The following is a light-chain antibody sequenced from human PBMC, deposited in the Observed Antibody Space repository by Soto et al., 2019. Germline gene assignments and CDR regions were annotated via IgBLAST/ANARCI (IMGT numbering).Light chain of an antibody. CDR2: GAS. CDR3: LQDYHLPIT. V-gene: IGKV3D-7*01. J-gene: IGKJ5*01. CDR1: QSISSSY. Sequence: VLTQSPVTLSLSPGEGATLSCRASQSISSSYLSWYPQKPGQAPRLVIYGASTRATGIPARFSGSGRGSGTDFTLTISSLHPEDFAVYYCLQDYHLPITFGQGTRLEIK.